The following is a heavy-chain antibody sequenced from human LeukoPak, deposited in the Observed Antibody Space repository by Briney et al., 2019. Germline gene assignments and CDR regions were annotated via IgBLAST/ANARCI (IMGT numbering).Heavy chain of an antibody. J-gene: IGHJ4*02. CDR2: IRQDGSEK. V-gene: IGHV3-7*01. CDR3: ASTIGDGYNVMDY. D-gene: IGHD5-24*01. Sequence: GGSLRLSCAASGFTFSSYWMSWVRQAPGKGLEWVANIRQDGSEKSYVDSVKGRFTISRDNTKNSLYLQMNSLRAEDTAVYYCASTIGDGYNVMDYWGQGTLVTVSS. CDR1: GFTFSSYW.